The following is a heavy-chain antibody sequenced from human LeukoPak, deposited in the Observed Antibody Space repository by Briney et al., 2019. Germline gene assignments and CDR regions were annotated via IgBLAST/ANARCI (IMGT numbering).Heavy chain of an antibody. CDR3: ARDSRWLNALYYYYGMDV. CDR1: GYTFTSYG. CDR2: ISAYNDNT. D-gene: IGHD4-23*01. V-gene: IGHV1-18*01. J-gene: IGHJ6*02. Sequence: GASVTVSCKASGYTFTSYGISWVRQAPGQGLEWMGWISAYNDNTNYAQKLQGRVTMTTDTSTSTAYMELRSLRSDDTAVYYCARDSRWLNALYYYYGMDVWGQGTTVTVSS.